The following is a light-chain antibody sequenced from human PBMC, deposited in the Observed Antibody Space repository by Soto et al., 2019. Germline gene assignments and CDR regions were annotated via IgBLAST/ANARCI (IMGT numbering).Light chain of an antibody. CDR3: MQALQTPYT. CDR2: LGF. CDR1: QRLLHSNGNNF. J-gene: IGKJ2*01. V-gene: IGKV2-28*01. Sequence: EIVMTQSPPSLTVTPGEPASISCRSSQRLLHSNGNNFLDWYLQKPGQSPQLLIYLGFNRASGVPDRVSGSGAGTDFTLKISRLEAEDVGVYYCMQALQTPYTFGQGTKLEIK.